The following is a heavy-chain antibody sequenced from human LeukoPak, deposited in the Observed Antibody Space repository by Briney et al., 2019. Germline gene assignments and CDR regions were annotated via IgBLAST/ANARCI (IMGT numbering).Heavy chain of an antibody. D-gene: IGHD3-22*01. Sequence: GGSLRLSCAASGFAFSSYGMHWVRQAPGKGLEWVAVISYDRSNKYYADSVKGRFTISRDNSKNTLYLQMNSLRAEDTAVYYCAKDTYDSSGYYSGYWGQGTLVTVSS. J-gene: IGHJ4*02. V-gene: IGHV3-30*18. CDR2: ISYDRSNK. CDR3: AKDTYDSSGYYSGY. CDR1: GFAFSSYG.